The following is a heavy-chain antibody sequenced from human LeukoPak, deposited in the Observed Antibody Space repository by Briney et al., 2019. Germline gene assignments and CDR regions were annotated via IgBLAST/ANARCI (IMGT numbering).Heavy chain of an antibody. CDR2: ISYDGSNK. J-gene: IGHJ6*02. V-gene: IGHV3-30*18. CDR3: AKDLSSSWDYSYYGMDV. D-gene: IGHD6-13*01. CDR1: GFTFSSYG. Sequence: QPGGSLRLSCAASGFTFSSYGMHWVRQAPGKGLEWVAVISYDGSNKYYADSVKGRFTISRDNSKNTLYLQMNSLRAEDTAVYYCAKDLSSSWDYSYYGMDVWGQGTTVTVSS.